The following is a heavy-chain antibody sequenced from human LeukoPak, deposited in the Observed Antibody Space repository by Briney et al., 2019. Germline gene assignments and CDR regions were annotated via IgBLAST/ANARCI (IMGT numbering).Heavy chain of an antibody. CDR2: IWYDGSNK. J-gene: IGHJ4*02. CDR3: ARDLWFGESSGDY. D-gene: IGHD3-10*01. V-gene: IGHV3-33*01. Sequence: GGSLRLSCAASGFTFSSYGMHWVRQAPGKGLEWVAVIWYDGSNKYYADSVKGRFTISRDNSKNTLYLQMNSLRAEDTAVYYCARDLWFGESSGDYWGQGTLVTVSS. CDR1: GFTFSSYG.